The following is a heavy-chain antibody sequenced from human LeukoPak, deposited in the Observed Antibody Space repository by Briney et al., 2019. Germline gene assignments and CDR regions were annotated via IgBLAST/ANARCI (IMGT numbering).Heavy chain of an antibody. CDR3: TTDMIQPLGNNYFYSDMDV. CDR1: GFTFNNAW. J-gene: IGHJ6*02. CDR2: VKSRTDGEAT. V-gene: IGHV3-15*01. D-gene: IGHD3-16*01. Sequence: GGSLRLSCVASGFTFNNAWMSWVRQAPGKGLEWVGRVKSRTDGEATDYGVPVEGRFTISRDDSKATLYLQMNSLKTEDTAIYYCTTDMIQPLGNNYFYSDMDVWGQGTTVTVSS.